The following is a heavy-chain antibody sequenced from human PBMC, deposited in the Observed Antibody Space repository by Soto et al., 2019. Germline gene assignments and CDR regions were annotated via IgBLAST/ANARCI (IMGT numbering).Heavy chain of an antibody. CDR1: GFTFSSYT. CDR3: ARDSIRDYLYYYYGMDV. J-gene: IGHJ6*02. V-gene: IGHV3-21*01. D-gene: IGHD4-17*01. CDR2: IGTSSSYI. Sequence: GGSLRLSCAASGFTFSSYTMNWVRQAPGRGLEWVSSIGTSSSYIYYADSVKGRFTISRDNAKNSLFLQMNSMRADDTAVYYCARDSIRDYLYYYYGMDVWVQGTTVTVSS.